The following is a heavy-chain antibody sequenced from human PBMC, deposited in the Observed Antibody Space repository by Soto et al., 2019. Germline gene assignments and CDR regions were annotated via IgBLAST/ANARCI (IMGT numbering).Heavy chain of an antibody. V-gene: IGHV4-59*01. J-gene: IGHJ5*02. CDR2: IYYSGST. D-gene: IGHD5-12*01. CDR3: ARIRGTRWLQLSEYWFDP. CDR1: GVSISSYY. Sequence: SETLSLTCTVSGVSISSYYWSWIRQPPGKGLEWIGYIYYSGSTNYNPSLKSRVTISVDTSKNQFSLKLSSVTAADTAVYYCARIRGTRWLQLSEYWFDPWGQGTLVTVS.